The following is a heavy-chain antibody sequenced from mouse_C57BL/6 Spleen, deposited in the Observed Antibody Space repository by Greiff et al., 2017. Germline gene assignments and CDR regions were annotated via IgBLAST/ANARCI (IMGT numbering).Heavy chain of an antibody. CDR2: IWSGGST. Sequence: VKLVESGPGLVQPSQSLSITCTVSGFSLTSYGVHWVRQSPGKGLEWLGVIWSGGSTDYNAAFISRLSISKDNSKSQVFFKMNSLQADDTAIYYCARNKDYGSSSYYFDYWGQGTTLTVSS. D-gene: IGHD1-1*01. CDR3: ARNKDYGSSSYYFDY. V-gene: IGHV2-2*01. CDR1: GFSLTSYG. J-gene: IGHJ2*01.